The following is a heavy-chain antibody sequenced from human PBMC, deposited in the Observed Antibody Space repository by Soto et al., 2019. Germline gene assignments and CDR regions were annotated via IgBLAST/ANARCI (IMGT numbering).Heavy chain of an antibody. Sequence: QVQLVESWGGLLKPGGSLRLSCAASGFTFSDYYMSWSRQSPGKGLEGVSYISSSGSTIYYAGSVKGGITISRDNAKNCLSLQMMSLRAEDTAVYYCARVSPHFDYWGQGTLVTVSS. J-gene: IGHJ4*02. V-gene: IGHV3-11*01. CDR1: GFTFSDYY. CDR2: ISSSGSTI. CDR3: ARVSPHFDY. D-gene: IGHD3-3*02.